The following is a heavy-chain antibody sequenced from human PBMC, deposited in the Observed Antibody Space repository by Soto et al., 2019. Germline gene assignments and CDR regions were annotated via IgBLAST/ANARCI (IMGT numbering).Heavy chain of an antibody. D-gene: IGHD4-17*01. CDR3: AGGGGTVRRGDPFDY. Sequence: QVQLVQSGAEVKKPGASVKVSCKASGYTFTSYYMHWVRQAPGQGLEWMGIINPSGGSTSYAQKFQGRVTMTRDTSTSTVYRELSSLRSEDTAVYYCAGGGGTVRRGDPFDYWGQGTLVTVSS. CDR1: GYTFTSYY. V-gene: IGHV1-46*01. CDR2: INPSGGST. J-gene: IGHJ4*02.